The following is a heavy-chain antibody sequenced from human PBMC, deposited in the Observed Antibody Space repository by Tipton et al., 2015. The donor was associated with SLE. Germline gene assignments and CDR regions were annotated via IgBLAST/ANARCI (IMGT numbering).Heavy chain of an antibody. V-gene: IGHV1-69*05. J-gene: IGHJ6*03. CDR3: AREGYCSTSSCPRSYYFSNYADV. CDR2: IIPIIGIT. D-gene: IGHD2-15*01. CDR1: GDTFNTYA. Sequence: QLVQSGPEVKKPGSSVKVSCKASGDTFNTYAFSWVRQAPGQGLEWMGGIIPIIGITKYAQDFQGRVTVTTDESTNTAYMELSNLRSDDTAVYYCAREGYCSTSSCPRSYYFSNYADVWGIGTTVTISS.